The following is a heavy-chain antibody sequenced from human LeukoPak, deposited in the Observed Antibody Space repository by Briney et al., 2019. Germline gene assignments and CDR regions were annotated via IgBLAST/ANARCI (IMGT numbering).Heavy chain of an antibody. J-gene: IGHJ4*02. V-gene: IGHV1-2*02. Sequence: GASVKVSCKASVYTLTGYYMHWVRQAPGQGLEWMGWINPNSGGTSYAQKFQGRVTMTRDTSISTAYMELSRLGSDDTAVYYCARDGASGYLADYWGQGTLVTVSS. CDR2: INPNSGGT. CDR1: VYTLTGYY. D-gene: IGHD3-3*01. CDR3: ARDGASGYLADY.